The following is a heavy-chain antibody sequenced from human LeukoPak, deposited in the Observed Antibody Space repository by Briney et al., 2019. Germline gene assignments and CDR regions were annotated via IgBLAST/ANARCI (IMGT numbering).Heavy chain of an antibody. CDR1: GGSISSYY. Sequence: SETLSLTCTVSGGSISSYYWSWIRQPPGKGLEWIGYIYYSGSIYYNPSLRSRLTISIDTSKNQFSLKLGSVTAADTAVYYCARQSGSRGAFDIWGQGTMVIVSS. J-gene: IGHJ3*02. V-gene: IGHV4-59*04. CDR2: IYYSGSI. CDR3: ARQSGSRGAFDI. D-gene: IGHD3-10*01.